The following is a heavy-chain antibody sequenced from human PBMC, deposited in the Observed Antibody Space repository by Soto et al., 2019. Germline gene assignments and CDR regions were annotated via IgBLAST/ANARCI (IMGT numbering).Heavy chain of an antibody. Sequence: SVKVSCKASGGTFSSYTISWVRQAPGQGLEWMGRIIPILGIANYAQKFQGRVTITADKSTSTAYMELSSLRSEDTAVYYCAKLGSYGDYVNWFDPWGQGTLVTVSS. CDR3: AKLGSYGDYVNWFDP. D-gene: IGHD4-17*01. V-gene: IGHV1-69*02. CDR1: GGTFSSYT. CDR2: IIPILGIA. J-gene: IGHJ5*02.